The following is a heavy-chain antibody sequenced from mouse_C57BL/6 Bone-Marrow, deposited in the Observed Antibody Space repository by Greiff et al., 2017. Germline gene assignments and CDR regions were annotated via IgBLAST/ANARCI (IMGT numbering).Heavy chain of an antibody. J-gene: IGHJ2*01. CDR1: GYSFTGYY. CDR3: ARGILITTVVAPDY. CDR2: INPSTGGT. D-gene: IGHD1-1*01. Sequence: EVQLQQSGPELVKPGASVKISCKASGYSFTGYYMNWVKQSPEKSLEWIGEINPSTGGTTYNQKFKAKATLTVDKSSSTAYMQLKSLTSEDSAVYYCARGILITTVVAPDYWGQGTTLTVSS. V-gene: IGHV1-42*01.